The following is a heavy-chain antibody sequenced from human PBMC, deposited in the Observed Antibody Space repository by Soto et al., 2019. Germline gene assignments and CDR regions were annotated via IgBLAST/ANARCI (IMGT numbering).Heavy chain of an antibody. CDR1: GFTFSDYY. CDR2: ISSSGSTI. CDR3: ARIPDGVGTTVTYFDY. J-gene: IGHJ4*02. Sequence: GGSLRLSCAASGFTFSDYYMSWIRQAPGKGLEWVSYISSSGSTIYYADSVKGRFTISRDNAKNSLYLQMSSLRAVDTAVYYCARIPDGVGTTVTYFDYWGQGTLVTVSS. V-gene: IGHV3-11*01. D-gene: IGHD1-26*01.